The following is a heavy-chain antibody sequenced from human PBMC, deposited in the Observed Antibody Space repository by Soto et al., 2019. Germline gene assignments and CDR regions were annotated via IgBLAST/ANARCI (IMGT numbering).Heavy chain of an antibody. Sequence: SETLSLTCSVSGGSVSGFYWSWIRQPPGKGLQWIGYIFHSGTSNYHPSLKSRVSISVDTSKSQISLRLTSVTAADTAVYYCARSFRGVSLDWGQGTLVTVSS. D-gene: IGHD3-10*01. CDR3: ARSFRGVSLD. CDR2: IFHSGTS. J-gene: IGHJ4*02. V-gene: IGHV4-59*02. CDR1: GGSVSGFY.